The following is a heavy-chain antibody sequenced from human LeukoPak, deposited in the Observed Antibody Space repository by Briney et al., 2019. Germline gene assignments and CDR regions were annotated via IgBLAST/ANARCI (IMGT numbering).Heavy chain of an antibody. CDR1: GGSISSSNYY. J-gene: IGHJ1*01. CDR3: AGEITSSCHH. V-gene: IGHV4-39*01. D-gene: IGHD1-14*01. CDR2: IYYSGTT. Sequence: SETLSLTCTVSGGSISSSNYYWGWVRQPPGKGLEWIGSIYYSGTTFYKPALMSRVTISVDTTKNQFSLKLSSVTAADTAGYYCAGEITSSCHHWGQGTLVTVSS.